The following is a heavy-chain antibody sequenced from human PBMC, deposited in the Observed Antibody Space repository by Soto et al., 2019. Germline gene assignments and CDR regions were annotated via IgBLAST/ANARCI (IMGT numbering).Heavy chain of an antibody. CDR2: INPINGAT. Sequence: ASVKVSCKASEYSFFGYHIHWVRQAPGQGLEWMGWINPINGATNYAQKFQGRVTMTRETSISTAYMELSSLRFDDTAVYYCARDLEERLLTYWLDPWGQGTLVTVSS. J-gene: IGHJ5*02. CDR3: ARDLEERLLTYWLDP. CDR1: EYSFFGYH. D-gene: IGHD2-21*02. V-gene: IGHV1-2*02.